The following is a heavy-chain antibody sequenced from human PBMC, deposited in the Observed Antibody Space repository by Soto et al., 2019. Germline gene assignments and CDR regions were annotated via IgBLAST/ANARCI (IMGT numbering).Heavy chain of an antibody. J-gene: IGHJ5*02. CDR2: IYYSGST. V-gene: IGHV4-39*01. D-gene: IGHD2-2*01. Sequence: SETLSLTCTVSGGSISSSSYYWGWIRQPPGKGLEWIGSIYYSGSTYYNPSLKSRVTISVDTSKNQFSLKLSSVTAADTAVYYCARVGYCSSNSCYRSWFALWGQGTPVTVSS. CDR1: GGSISSSSYY. CDR3: ARVGYCSSNSCYRSWFAL.